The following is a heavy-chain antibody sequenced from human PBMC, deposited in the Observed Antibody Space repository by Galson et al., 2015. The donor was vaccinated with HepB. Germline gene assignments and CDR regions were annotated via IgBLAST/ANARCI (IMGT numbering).Heavy chain of an antibody. J-gene: IGHJ6*03. CDR1: GGTFSSYA. CDR3: ARGMVYAMCVGGCYYYMDV. D-gene: IGHD2-8*01. V-gene: IGHV1-69*13. CDR2: IIPIFGTA. Sequence: SVKVSCKASGGTFSSYAISWVRQAPGQGLGWMGGIIPIFGTANYAQKFQGRVTITADESTSTAYMELSSLRSEDTAVYYCARGMVYAMCVGGCYYYMDVWGKGTTVTVSS.